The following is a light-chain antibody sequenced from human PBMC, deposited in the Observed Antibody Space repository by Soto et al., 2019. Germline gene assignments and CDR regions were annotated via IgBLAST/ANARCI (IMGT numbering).Light chain of an antibody. V-gene: IGKV3-20*01. J-gene: IGKJ4*01. Sequence: EIVLTQSPATLSLSPGERATLSCRASQSVGTYLAWYRQQPGQAPRLLIYAASSRATGIPDRFSGSGSGTDFTLTISRLEPEDFAVYHCQQYVSVPLTFGGGTKVDIK. CDR1: QSVGTY. CDR3: QQYVSVPLT. CDR2: AAS.